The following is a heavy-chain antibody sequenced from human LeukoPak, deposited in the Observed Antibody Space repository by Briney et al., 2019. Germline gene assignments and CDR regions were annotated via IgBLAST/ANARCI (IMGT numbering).Heavy chain of an antibody. V-gene: IGHV1-2*02. CDR1: GYTFTGYF. CDR2: INPNSGGT. J-gene: IGHJ4*02. CDR3: ARDLDGSSGCDY. D-gene: IGHD6-13*01. Sequence: ASVKVSCKVSGYTFTGYFMHWVRQAPGQGLEWMGWINPNSGGTNYAQKFQGRVIMTRDTSISTAYIELSRLRSDDTAVYYCARDLDGSSGCDYWGQGTLVTVSS.